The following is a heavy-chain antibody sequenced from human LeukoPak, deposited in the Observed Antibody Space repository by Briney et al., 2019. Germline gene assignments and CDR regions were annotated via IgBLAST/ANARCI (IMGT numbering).Heavy chain of an antibody. CDR3: AALGGSIAAAGYYYYGMDV. Sequence: SVKVSCKASGYTFTSYAMHWVRQAPGQRLEWMGGIIPIFGTANYAQKFQGRVTITADESTSTAYMELSSLRSEDTAVYYCAALGGSIAAAGYYYYGMDVWGQGTTVTVSS. V-gene: IGHV1-69*13. J-gene: IGHJ6*02. D-gene: IGHD6-13*01. CDR2: IIPIFGTA. CDR1: GYTFTSYA.